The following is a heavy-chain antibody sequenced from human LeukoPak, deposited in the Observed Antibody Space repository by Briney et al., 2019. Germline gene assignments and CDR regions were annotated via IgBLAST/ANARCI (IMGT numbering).Heavy chain of an antibody. CDR3: AELGITMIGGV. J-gene: IGHJ6*04. D-gene: IGHD3-10*02. CDR1: GFTFSSYN. CDR2: ISSTSSYI. V-gene: IGHV3-21*01. Sequence: GGSLRLSCAASGFTFSSYNLNWVRQAPGKGLEWVSSISSTSSYIFYADSLKGRFTISRDNAKNSLYLQMNSLRAEDTAVYYCAELGITMIGGVWGKGTTVTISS.